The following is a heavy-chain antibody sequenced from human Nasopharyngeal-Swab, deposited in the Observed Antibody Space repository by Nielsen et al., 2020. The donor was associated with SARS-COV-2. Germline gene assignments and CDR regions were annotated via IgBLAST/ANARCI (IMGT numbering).Heavy chain of an antibody. CDR3: ARVRGYDYVWGSPPAY. Sequence: GESLKISCAASGFTFSDYYMSWIRQAPGKGLEWVSYIRSSGSTIYYADSVKGRFTTSRDNAKNSLYLQMNSLRDEDTAVYYCARVRGYDYVWGSPPAYWGQGTLVTVSS. J-gene: IGHJ4*02. D-gene: IGHD3-16*01. CDR2: IRSSGSTI. CDR1: GFTFSDYY. V-gene: IGHV3-11*04.